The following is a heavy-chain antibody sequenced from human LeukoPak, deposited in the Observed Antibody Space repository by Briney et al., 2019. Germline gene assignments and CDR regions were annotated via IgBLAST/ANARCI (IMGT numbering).Heavy chain of an antibody. D-gene: IGHD3-16*02. V-gene: IGHV1-2*02. CDR2: INPNSGGT. J-gene: IGHJ4*02. CDR3: ARHSDYVWGSYRPYYFDY. Sequence: ASVKVSCKASGYTFTGYYMHWVRQAPGQGLEWMGWINPNSGGTNYAQKFQGRVTMTRDTSISTAYMELSRLRSDDTAVYYCARHSDYVWGSYRPYYFDYWGQGTLVTVSS. CDR1: GYTFTGYY.